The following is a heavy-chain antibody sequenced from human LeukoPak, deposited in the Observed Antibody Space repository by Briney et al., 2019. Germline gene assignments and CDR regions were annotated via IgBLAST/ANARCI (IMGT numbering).Heavy chain of an antibody. J-gene: IGHJ5*02. Sequence: GGSLRLSCAAAGSTFSSYAMSWVRQAPGKGLEWVSAISGSGGSTYYADSVKGRFTISRDNSKNTLYLQMNSLRAEDTAVYYCAKSSTLRYFDWLFDWFDPWGQGTLVTVSS. CDR2: ISGSGGST. V-gene: IGHV3-23*01. CDR1: GSTFSSYA. CDR3: AKSSTLRYFDWLFDWFDP. D-gene: IGHD3-9*01.